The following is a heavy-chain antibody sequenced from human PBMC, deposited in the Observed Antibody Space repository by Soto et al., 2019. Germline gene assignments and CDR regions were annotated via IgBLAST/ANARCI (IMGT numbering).Heavy chain of an antibody. D-gene: IGHD3-3*01. V-gene: IGHV3-30*18. CDR1: GFTFSSYG. CDR3: AKVVWSGYYECDY. CDR2: ISYDGSNK. J-gene: IGHJ4*02. Sequence: GGSLRLSCAASGFTFSSYGMHWVRQAPGKGLEWVAVISYDGSNKYYADSVKGRFTVSRDNSKNTLYLQMNSLRAEDTAVYYCAKVVWSGYYECDYWGQGTLVTVSS.